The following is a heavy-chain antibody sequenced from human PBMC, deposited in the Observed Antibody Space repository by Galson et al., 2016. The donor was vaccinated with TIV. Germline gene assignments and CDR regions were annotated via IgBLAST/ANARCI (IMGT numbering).Heavy chain of an antibody. D-gene: IGHD1-1*01. CDR1: GYSFTGSW. J-gene: IGHJ6*02. CDR3: ARRCREETNEGGLDV. Sequence: QSGAEVTKPGESLKISCKGSGYSFTGSWIDWVRQVPGKGLEWMGVIYPGDSDTKYSPAFHGHVTISVDTSISTAFLEWSSLKASDTGIYYCARRCREETNEGGLDVWGQGTTVTVSS. V-gene: IGHV5-51*01. CDR2: IYPGDSDT.